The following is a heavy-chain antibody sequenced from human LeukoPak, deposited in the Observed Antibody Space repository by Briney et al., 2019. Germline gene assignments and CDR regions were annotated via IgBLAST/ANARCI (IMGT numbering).Heavy chain of an antibody. V-gene: IGHV4-59*01. CDR3: ARVAEYGDYPVDYYGMDV. J-gene: IGHJ6*02. D-gene: IGHD4-17*01. Sequence: SETLSLTCTVSGGSISSYYWSWIRQPPGKGLEWIGYIYYSGSTNYNPSLKSRVTISVDTSKNQFSLKLSSVTAADTAVYYCARVAEYGDYPVDYYGMDVWGQGTTVTVSS. CDR2: IYYSGST. CDR1: GGSISSYY.